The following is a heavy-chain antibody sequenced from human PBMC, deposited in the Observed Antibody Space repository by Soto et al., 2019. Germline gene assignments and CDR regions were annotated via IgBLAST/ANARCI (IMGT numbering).Heavy chain of an antibody. D-gene: IGHD2-21*02. CDR1: GYTFTSYG. CDR3: ARDEAYCGGDCYIYFQH. CDR2: ISAYNGNT. V-gene: IGHV1-18*01. Sequence: ASVKGSCKASGYTFTSYGISWVRQAPGQGLEWMGWISAYNGNTNYAQKLQGRVTMTTDTSTSTAYMELRSLRSDDTAVYYCARDEAYCGGDCYIYFQHWGQGPLVTVSS. J-gene: IGHJ1*01.